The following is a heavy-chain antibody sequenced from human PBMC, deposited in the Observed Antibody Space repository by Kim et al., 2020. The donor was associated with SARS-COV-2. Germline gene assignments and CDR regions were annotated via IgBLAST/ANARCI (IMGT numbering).Heavy chain of an antibody. V-gene: IGHV3-21*01. J-gene: IGHJ4*02. D-gene: IGHD3-10*01. CDR3: ATLWFGELPFDY. CDR1: GFTFSSYS. Sequence: GGSLRLSCAASGFTFSSYSMNWVRQAPGKGLEWVSSISSSSSYIYYADSVKGRFTISRDNAKNSLYLQMNSLRAEDTAVYYCATLWFGELPFDYWGQGTLVTVSS. CDR2: ISSSSSYI.